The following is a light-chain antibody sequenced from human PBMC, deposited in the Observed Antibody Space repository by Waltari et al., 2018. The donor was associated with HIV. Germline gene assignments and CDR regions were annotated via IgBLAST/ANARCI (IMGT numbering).Light chain of an antibody. Sequence: QSALTQPASVSGSPGQSITISCAGASNDVGYYNLVSWYQQHPGKAPKLMSSDVTKRPSGDSHRFSGAKSGNMASLTISGLQGEDEADYYCCSYAGSGTWVFGGGTKVTVL. CDR2: DVT. V-gene: IGLV2-23*02. CDR1: SNDVGYYNL. J-gene: IGLJ3*02. CDR3: CSYAGSGTWV.